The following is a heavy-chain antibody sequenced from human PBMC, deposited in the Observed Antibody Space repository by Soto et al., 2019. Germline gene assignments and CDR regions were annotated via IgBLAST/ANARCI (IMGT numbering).Heavy chain of an antibody. D-gene: IGHD3-16*01. J-gene: IGHJ6*02. Sequence: PSETLSLTCAVSDDSITSGGYSWNWIRQPPGKGLEWIGYIISSGTTYYNPSLKSRLTMSLDTSQNQFSLKLNSVTAADTAVYFCARVPSPFDFYYAMDVWGQGTTVTVSS. V-gene: IGHV4-30-2*05. CDR2: IISSGTT. CDR3: ARVPSPFDFYYAMDV. CDR1: DDSITSGGYS.